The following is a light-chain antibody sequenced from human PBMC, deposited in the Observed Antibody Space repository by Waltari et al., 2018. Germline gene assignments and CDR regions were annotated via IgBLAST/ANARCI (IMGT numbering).Light chain of an antibody. CDR1: SWHSSYA. Sequence: QLVLTQSPSASASLGASVKPTCTLSSWHSSYAIAWHQQQPAKGPRYLMKLNSDGSHSKGDGIPDRFSGSSSGAERYLTISSLQSEDEADYYCQTWGTGIRVFGGGTKLSVL. J-gene: IGLJ2*01. CDR2: LNSDGSH. V-gene: IGLV4-69*01. CDR3: QTWGTGIRV.